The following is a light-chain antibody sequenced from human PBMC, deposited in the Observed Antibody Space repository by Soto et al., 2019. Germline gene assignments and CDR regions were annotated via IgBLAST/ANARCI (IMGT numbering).Light chain of an antibody. CDR1: QSVSSSY. Sequence: EIVLTQSPGTLSLSPGERACLCCRATQSVSSSYLAWYQQKPGQATSLIIYGASSRANGIPDRFSGSGSGTDFTLTISRLEPEDFALYYCQQYGSSHPGTFGQGTKVDIK. CDR3: QQYGSSHPGT. J-gene: IGKJ1*01. CDR2: GAS. V-gene: IGKV3-20*01.